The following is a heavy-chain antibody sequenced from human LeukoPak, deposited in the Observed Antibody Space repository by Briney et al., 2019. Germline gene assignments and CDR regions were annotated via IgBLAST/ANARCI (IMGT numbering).Heavy chain of an antibody. CDR2: IYYSGST. Sequence: SSETLSLTCTVSGGSISSYYWSWIRQPPGKGLEWIGYIYYSGSTNYNPSLKSRVTISVDTSKNQFSLKLSSVTAADTAVYYCARVRGWYSVGPVDYWGQGTLVTVSS. V-gene: IGHV4-59*01. CDR1: GGSISSYY. CDR3: ARVRGWYSVGPVDY. J-gene: IGHJ4*02. D-gene: IGHD6-19*01.